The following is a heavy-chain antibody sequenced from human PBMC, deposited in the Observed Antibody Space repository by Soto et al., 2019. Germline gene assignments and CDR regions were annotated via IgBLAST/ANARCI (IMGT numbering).Heavy chain of an antibody. Sequence: PVESLKISCKVSGYSFTIYWISWVRQMPGKGLEWMGRIDPSDSYTNYSPSFQGHVTISADKSISTAYLQWSSLKASDTAMYYCASLYSSPYGMDVWGQGTTVTVSS. CDR3: ASLYSSPYGMDV. D-gene: IGHD6-13*01. CDR1: GYSFTIYW. V-gene: IGHV5-10-1*01. J-gene: IGHJ6*02. CDR2: IDPSDSYT.